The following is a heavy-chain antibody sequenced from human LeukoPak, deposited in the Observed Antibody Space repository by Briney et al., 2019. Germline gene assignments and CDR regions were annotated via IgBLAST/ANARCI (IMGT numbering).Heavy chain of an antibody. CDR1: GGSISSSSYY. J-gene: IGHJ4*02. V-gene: IGHV4-39*01. D-gene: IGHD1-26*01. Sequence: SETLSLTCTVSGGSISSSSYYWGWIRQPPGKGLEWIGSIYYSGSTYYNPSLKSRVTISVDTSKNQFSLKLSSVTAADTAVYYCARQGLQWASPRDYWGQGTLVTVSS. CDR3: ARQGLQWASPRDY. CDR2: IYYSGST.